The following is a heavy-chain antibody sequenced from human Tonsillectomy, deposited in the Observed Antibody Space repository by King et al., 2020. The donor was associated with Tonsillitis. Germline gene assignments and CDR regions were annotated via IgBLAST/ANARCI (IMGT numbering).Heavy chain of an antibody. V-gene: IGHV4-59*08. CDR1: GGSISSSY. CDR3: TRSGIPAADWYFDL. J-gene: IGHJ2*01. D-gene: IGHD6-13*01. CDR2: VYYSGST. Sequence: QLQESGPGLVKPSETLSLTCTVSGGSISSSYWSWVRQPPGQGLEWIGYVYYSGSTYYNPSLNSRVTISVDTSKNHFSLRLGTVTDADTAVYYCTRSGIPAADWYFDLWGRGTLVTVSS.